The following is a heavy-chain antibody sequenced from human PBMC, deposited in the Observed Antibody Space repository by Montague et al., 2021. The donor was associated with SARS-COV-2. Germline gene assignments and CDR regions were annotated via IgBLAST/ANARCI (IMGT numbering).Heavy chain of an antibody. Sequence: SETLSLTCTVSGGSTKTMSYCWAWIRQSPGKGLECIASDYYTSHTYYTPSLAARTAISLDTSTNHFSLTLSSVAADATAIYYCATDRAGHCYLDNWGQGTPVIVSS. CDR3: ATDRAGHCYLDN. J-gene: IGHJ4*02. CDR1: GGSTKTMSYC. V-gene: IGHV4-39*07. D-gene: IGHD3-16*02. CDR2: DYYTSHT.